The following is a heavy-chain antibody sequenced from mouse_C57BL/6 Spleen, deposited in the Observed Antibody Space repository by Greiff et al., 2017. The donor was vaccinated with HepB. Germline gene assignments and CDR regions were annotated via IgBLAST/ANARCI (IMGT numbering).Heavy chain of an antibody. D-gene: IGHD2-5*01. V-gene: IGHV1-15*01. CDR3: TREGAYYSNYEGAWFAY. Sequence: VQLQQSGAELVRPGASVTLSCKASGYTFTDYEMHWVKQTPVHGLEWIGAIDPETGGTAYNQKFKGKAILTADKSSSTAYMELRSLTSEDSAVYYCTREGAYYSNYEGAWFAYWGQGTLVTVSA. J-gene: IGHJ3*01. CDR2: IDPETGGT. CDR1: GYTFTDYE.